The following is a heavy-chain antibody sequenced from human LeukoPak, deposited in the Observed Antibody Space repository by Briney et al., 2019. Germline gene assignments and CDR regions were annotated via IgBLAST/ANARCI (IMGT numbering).Heavy chain of an antibody. Sequence: GGSLRLSCVASGFISSNYGMHWVRQAPGKGLEWVAFIRSDGSNKYYADSVKGRFTISRDNFKNTLYLQMNSLRADDTAVYFCAKDRDFDYWGQGTLVTVSS. J-gene: IGHJ4*02. CDR1: GFISSNYG. V-gene: IGHV3-30*02. CDR2: IRSDGSNK. CDR3: AKDRDFDY. D-gene: IGHD3-10*01.